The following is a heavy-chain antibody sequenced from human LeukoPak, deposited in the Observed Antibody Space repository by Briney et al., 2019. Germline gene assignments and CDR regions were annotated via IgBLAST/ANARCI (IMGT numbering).Heavy chain of an antibody. Sequence: GGSLRLSCAASGFTFSSYGMHWVRQAPGKGLEWVAVIWYDGSNKYYADSVKGRFTISRDNSKNTLYLQMNSLRAEDTAVYYCARGHLSGGGKILRYWGQGTLVTVSS. V-gene: IGHV3-33*01. CDR1: GFTFSSYG. CDR3: ARGHLSGGGKILRY. D-gene: IGHD2-15*01. CDR2: IWYDGSNK. J-gene: IGHJ4*02.